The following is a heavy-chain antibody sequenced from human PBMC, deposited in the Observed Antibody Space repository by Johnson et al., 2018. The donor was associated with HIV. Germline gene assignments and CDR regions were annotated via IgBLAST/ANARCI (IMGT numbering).Heavy chain of an antibody. J-gene: IGHJ3*02. CDR1: GFTVSSNY. Sequence: VQLVESGGGLVQPGGSLRLSCAASGFTVSSNYMSWVRQAPGKGLEWVSGINWNGASTDYADSVKGRFNISRDNAKNSLYLQMNSLTTEDTAVYYCAKERGYSYGRGAFDIWGQGTMVTVSS. CDR2: INWNGAST. D-gene: IGHD5-18*01. CDR3: AKERGYSYGRGAFDI. V-gene: IGHV3-20*04.